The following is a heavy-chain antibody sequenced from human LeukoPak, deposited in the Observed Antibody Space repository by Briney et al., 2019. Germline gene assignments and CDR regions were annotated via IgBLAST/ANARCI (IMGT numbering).Heavy chain of an antibody. CDR1: GFTFSGCG. Sequence: GGSLRLSCAASGFTFSGCGMHWVRQAPGKGLEWVAVISYDGSNKYYADSVKGRFTISRDNSKNTLYLQMNSLRAEDTAVYYCAKDPLNTLMVSPTFDYWGQGTLVTVSS. D-gene: IGHD5-18*01. J-gene: IGHJ4*02. CDR3: AKDPLNTLMVSPTFDY. CDR2: ISYDGSNK. V-gene: IGHV3-30*18.